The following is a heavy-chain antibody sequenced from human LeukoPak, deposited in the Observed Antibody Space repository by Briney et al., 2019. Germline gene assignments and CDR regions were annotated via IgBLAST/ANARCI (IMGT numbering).Heavy chain of an antibody. CDR1: GGSFSGYY. J-gene: IGHJ4*02. V-gene: IGHV4-34*01. D-gene: IGHD5-12*01. CDR2: INHSGST. Sequence: SETLSLTCAVYGGSFSGYYWSWIRQPPGKGLEWIGEINHSGSTNYNPSLKSRVTISVDTSKNQFSPKLSSVTAADTAVYYCAKGFSGYGRRFDYWGQGTLVTVSS. CDR3: AKGFSGYGRRFDY.